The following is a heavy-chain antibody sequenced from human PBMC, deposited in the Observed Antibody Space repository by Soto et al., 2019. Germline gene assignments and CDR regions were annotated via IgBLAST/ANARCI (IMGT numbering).Heavy chain of an antibody. V-gene: IGHV4-30-4*01. Sequence: SETLSLTCTVSGGSISSGDYYWSWIRQPPGKGLEWIGYIYYSGSTYYNPSLKSRVTISVDTSKNQFSLKLSSVTAADTAVYYCVRAWISSGYYIYYFDYWGQGTLVTVSS. CDR3: VRAWISSGYYIYYFDY. J-gene: IGHJ4*02. CDR1: GGSISSGDYY. CDR2: IYYSGST. D-gene: IGHD3-22*01.